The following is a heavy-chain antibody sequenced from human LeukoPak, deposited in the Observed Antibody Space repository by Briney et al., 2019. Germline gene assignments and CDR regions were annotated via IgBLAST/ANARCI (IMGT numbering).Heavy chain of an antibody. D-gene: IGHD1-1*01. J-gene: IGHJ5*02. CDR1: GGSISSSSYY. CDR3: ARPTRGRNNWFDP. V-gene: IGHV4-39*07. Sequence: SETLSLTCTVSGGSISSSSYYWSWIRQPPGKGLEWIGEINHSGSTNYNPSLKSRVTISVDTSKNQFSLKLSSVTAADTAVYYCARPTRGRNNWFDPWGQGTLVTVSS. CDR2: INHSGST.